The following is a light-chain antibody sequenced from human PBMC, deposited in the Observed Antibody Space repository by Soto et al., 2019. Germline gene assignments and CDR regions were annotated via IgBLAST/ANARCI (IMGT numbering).Light chain of an antibody. CDR2: YDS. Sequence: SYELTQPPSVSVAPGKTARITCGGNNIGSRSVHWYQQKPGQAPVLVIYYDSDRPSGIPERFAGSNSGNTATLTISRVEAGDEAYYYCQVADSSSDHVVFGGGTKLTVL. CDR1: NIGSRS. J-gene: IGLJ2*01. V-gene: IGLV3-21*04. CDR3: QVADSSSDHVV.